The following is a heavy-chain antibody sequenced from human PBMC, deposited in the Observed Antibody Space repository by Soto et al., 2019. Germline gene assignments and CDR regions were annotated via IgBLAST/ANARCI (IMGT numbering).Heavy chain of an antibody. J-gene: IGHJ4*01. CDR3: AKRDDSGGSRCAPFDY. Sequence: EVQLLDSGGGLAQPGGCLRLSCAASGFSFSNYAMTWVRQTPGKGLEWVSTISSSGGTTYYADSVKGRFTISRDNSKNTLFLQMNSLRAEDTAIYYCAKRDDSGGSRCAPFDYWGPGTLVTVSS. D-gene: IGHD3-22*01. CDR2: ISSSGGTT. CDR1: GFSFSNYA. V-gene: IGHV3-23*01.